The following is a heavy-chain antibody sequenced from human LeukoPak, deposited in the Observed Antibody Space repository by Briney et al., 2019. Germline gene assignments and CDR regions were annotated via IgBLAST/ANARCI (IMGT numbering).Heavy chain of an antibody. V-gene: IGHV4-59*08. Sequence: SETLSLTCTVSGGSISSYYWSWIRQPPGKGLEWIGYIYYSGSTNYNPSLKSRVTISVDTSNNQFSLKLNSVTAADTAVYYCARRAYGSGSFNRYHFDCWGQGTLVAVSS. CDR3: ARRAYGSGSFNRYHFDC. J-gene: IGHJ4*02. CDR1: GGSISSYY. CDR2: IYYSGST. D-gene: IGHD3-10*01.